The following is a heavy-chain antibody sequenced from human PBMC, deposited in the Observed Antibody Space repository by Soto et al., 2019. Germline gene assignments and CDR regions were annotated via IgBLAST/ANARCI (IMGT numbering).Heavy chain of an antibody. Sequence: SETLSLTCTVSGGSISSGGYYWSWIRQHPGKGLGWIGYIYYSGSTYYNPSLKSRVTISVDTSKNQFSLKLSSVTAADTAVYYCASSGSYFYYFDYWGQGTLVTVSS. CDR2: IYYSGST. D-gene: IGHD1-26*01. J-gene: IGHJ4*02. V-gene: IGHV4-31*03. CDR1: GGSISSGGYY. CDR3: ASSGSYFYYFDY.